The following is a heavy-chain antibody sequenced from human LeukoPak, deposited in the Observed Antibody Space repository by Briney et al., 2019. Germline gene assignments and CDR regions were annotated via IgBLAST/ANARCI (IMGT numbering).Heavy chain of an antibody. CDR1: GYTFTGYY. Sequence: ASVKVSCKASGYTFTGYYMHWVRQAPGQGLEWMGWVSPNSGGTNYAQKFQGRVTLTRDTSASTAYMELSSLRSEDTAVYYCSRDEDYWGQGTLVTVSS. J-gene: IGHJ4*02. CDR3: SRDEDY. CDR2: VSPNSGGT. V-gene: IGHV1-2*02.